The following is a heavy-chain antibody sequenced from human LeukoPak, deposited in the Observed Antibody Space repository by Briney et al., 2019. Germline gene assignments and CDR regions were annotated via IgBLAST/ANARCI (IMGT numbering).Heavy chain of an antibody. CDR3: ARDGNYYDSSGYSHFDY. J-gene: IGHJ4*02. D-gene: IGHD3-22*01. Sequence: ASVKVSCKASGYTFTSYYMHWVRQAPGQGLEWMGIINPSGGSTSYAQKFQGRVTMTRDTSTSTAYMELSSLRSEDTAVYYCARDGNYYDSSGYSHFDYWGQGTLVTVSS. V-gene: IGHV1-46*01. CDR2: INPSGGST. CDR1: GYTFTSYY.